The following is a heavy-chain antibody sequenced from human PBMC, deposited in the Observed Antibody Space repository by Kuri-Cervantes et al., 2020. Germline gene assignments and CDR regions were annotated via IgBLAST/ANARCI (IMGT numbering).Heavy chain of an antibody. CDR3: ARAGKYYDILTGYPSSEVFYYYYGMDV. D-gene: IGHD3-9*01. CDR2: ISYDGSNK. V-gene: IGHV3-30-3*01. CDR1: EFTFSSYA. Sequence: GEFLKISCAASEFTFSSYAMHWVRQAPGKGLEWVAVISYDGSNKYYADSVKGRVTISRDNSKNTLYLQMNSLRAEDTAVYYCARAGKYYDILTGYPSSEVFYYYYGMDVWGQGTTVTVSS. J-gene: IGHJ6*02.